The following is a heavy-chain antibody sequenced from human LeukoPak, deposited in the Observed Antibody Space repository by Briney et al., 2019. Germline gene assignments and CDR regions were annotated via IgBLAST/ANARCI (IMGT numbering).Heavy chain of an antibody. J-gene: IGHJ6*03. CDR3: ARDRGYSSSWYEVNYYYYMDV. CDR2: IYHSGNT. CDR1: GGSISSNNY. D-gene: IGHD6-13*01. V-gene: IGHV4-4*02. Sequence: SGTLSLTCAVSGGSISSNNYWSWFRPPPGKGLEWIGEIYHSGNTNYNSSLKSRVTISVDKSKNQFSLELNSVTAADTALYYCARDRGYSSSWYEVNYYYYMDVWGKGTTVTVSS.